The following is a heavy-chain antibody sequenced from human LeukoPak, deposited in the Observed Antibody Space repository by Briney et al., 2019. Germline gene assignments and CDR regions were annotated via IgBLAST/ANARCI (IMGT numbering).Heavy chain of an antibody. CDR1: GYTVTGYY. D-gene: IGHD3-22*01. Sequence: ASVKVSCKASGYTVTGYYMHWVRQAPGQGLEWMGWINPNSGGTNYAQKFQGRVTMTRDTSISTAYMELSRLRSDDTAVYYCARAPSGRYDSSGYYYLYWGQGTLVTVSS. J-gene: IGHJ4*02. CDR3: ARAPSGRYDSSGYYYLY. V-gene: IGHV1-2*02. CDR2: INPNSGGT.